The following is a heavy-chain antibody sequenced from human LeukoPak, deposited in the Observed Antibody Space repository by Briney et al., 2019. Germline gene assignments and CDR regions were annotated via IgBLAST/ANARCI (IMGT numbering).Heavy chain of an antibody. CDR1: GGSFSGYY. V-gene: IGHV4-34*01. D-gene: IGHD2-15*01. CDR3: ARLVVVAATRDY. J-gene: IGHJ4*02. Sequence: SETLSLTCAVYGGSFSGYYWSWIRQPPGKGLEWIGEINHSGSTNYNPSLKSRVTISVDTSKNQFSLKLSSVTAADTAVYYCARLVVVAATRDYWGQGTLVTVSS. CDR2: INHSGST.